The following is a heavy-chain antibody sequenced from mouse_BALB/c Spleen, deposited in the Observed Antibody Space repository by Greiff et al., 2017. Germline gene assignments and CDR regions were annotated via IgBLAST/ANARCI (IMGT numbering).Heavy chain of an antibody. Sequence: EVKLMESVPGLVKPSQSLSLTCSVTGYSITSGYYWNWIRQFPGNKLEWMGYISYDGSNNYNPSLKNRISITRDTSKNQFFLKLNSVTTEDTATYYCASKGNWYFDVWGAGTTVTVSS. CDR1: GYSITSGYY. CDR3: ASKGNWYFDV. CDR2: ISYDGSN. J-gene: IGHJ1*01. V-gene: IGHV3-6*02.